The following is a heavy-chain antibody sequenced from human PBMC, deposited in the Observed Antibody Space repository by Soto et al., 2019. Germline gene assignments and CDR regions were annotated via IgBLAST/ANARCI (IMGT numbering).Heavy chain of an antibody. D-gene: IGHD4-17*01. J-gene: IGHJ3*02. CDR3: TTGPYGDAFDI. CDR1: GFTFSNAW. V-gene: IGHV3-15*01. CDR2: IKSKTDGGTT. Sequence: LRLSCAASGFTFSNAWMSWVRQAPGKGLEWVGRIKSKTDGGTTDYAAPVKGRFTISGDDSKNTLYLQMNSLKTEDTAVYYCTTGPYGDAFDIWVQGTMVAVSS.